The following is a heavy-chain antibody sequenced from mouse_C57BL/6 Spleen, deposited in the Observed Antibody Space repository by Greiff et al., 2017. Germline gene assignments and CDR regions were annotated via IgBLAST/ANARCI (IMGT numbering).Heavy chain of an antibody. J-gene: IGHJ1*03. CDR3: ASSCYGNCVHWYFDV. CDR2: ILPGSGRT. Sequence: VKLMESGAELMKPGASVKLSCKATGYTFTGYWIEWVKQRPGHGLEWIGEILPGSGRTNYNEKFKGKANVTADPSSNTAYMQLSRLTTEDSAIDYCASSCYGNCVHWYFDVWGTGTTGTVSS. D-gene: IGHD2-10*01. V-gene: IGHV1-9*01. CDR1: GYTFTGYW.